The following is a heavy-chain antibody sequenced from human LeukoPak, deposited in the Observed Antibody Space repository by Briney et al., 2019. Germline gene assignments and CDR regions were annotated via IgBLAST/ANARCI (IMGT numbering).Heavy chain of an antibody. J-gene: IGHJ6*03. V-gene: IGHV4-61*02. CDR1: GDSFSSTGYY. D-gene: IGHD3-3*01. CDR2: FYRENM. Sequence: SETLSLTCTVSGDSFSSTGYYWNWIRQPAGKGLEWIGRFYRENMDYNPSLKSRATISVDTSKNQFSLRLTSVTAADTAVYYCRLRFLEWAKGRAYYMDVWGKGTTVTVSS. CDR3: RLRFLEWAKGRAYYMDV.